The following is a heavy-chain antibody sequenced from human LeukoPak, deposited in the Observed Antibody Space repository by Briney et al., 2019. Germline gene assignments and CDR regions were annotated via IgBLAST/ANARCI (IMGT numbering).Heavy chain of an antibody. CDR1: GYTFTGYY. CDR3: ARALTTVVTPAFDY. CDR2: INPNSGGT. V-gene: IGHV1-2*02. Sequence: GASVKVSCKASGYTFTGYYMHWVRQAPGQGLEWMGWINPNSGGTNYAQKFQGRVTMTRDTSISTAYMELSRLRSDDTAVYYCARALTTVVTPAFDYWGQGTLVTVSS. D-gene: IGHD4-23*01. J-gene: IGHJ4*02.